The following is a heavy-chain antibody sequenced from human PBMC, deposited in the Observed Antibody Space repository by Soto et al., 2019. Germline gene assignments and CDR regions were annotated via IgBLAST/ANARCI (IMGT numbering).Heavy chain of an antibody. CDR3: APPPTYGMDV. J-gene: IGHJ6*01. V-gene: IGHV4-39*01. CDR1: GGSISSSSYY. CDR2: IYYSGST. Sequence: SETLSLTCTVSGGSISSSSYYWGWIRQPPGKGLEWIGSIYYSGSTYYNPSLKSRVTISVDTSKNQFSLKLSSVTAADTAVYYCAPPPTYGMDVWGQGTTVTVSS.